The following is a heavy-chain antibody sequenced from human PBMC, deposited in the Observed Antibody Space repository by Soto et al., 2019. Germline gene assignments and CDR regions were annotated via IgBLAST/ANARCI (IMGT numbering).Heavy chain of an antibody. CDR3: VRRYGDGFDF. D-gene: IGHD2-15*01. Sequence: QVQLQESGPGLVKPSETLSLTCTVSGGSISSYYWSWIRQPPGKGLEWIGYIYYSGSTNYNPSLKSRVTISVDTSKNQFSLKLSSVTAADTAVYYCVRRYGDGFDFWGQGTMVTVSS. CDR1: GGSISSYY. CDR2: IYYSGST. J-gene: IGHJ3*01. V-gene: IGHV4-59*08.